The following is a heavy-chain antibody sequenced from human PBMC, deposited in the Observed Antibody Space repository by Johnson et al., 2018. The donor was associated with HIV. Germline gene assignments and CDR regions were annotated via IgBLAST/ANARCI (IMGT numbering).Heavy chain of an antibody. D-gene: IGHD3-22*01. CDR3: VRVAYYYDSSGYEDAFDI. Sequence: QLLESGGGLVQPGGSLRLSCAASGFTFSSYWISWVRQAPGKGLEWVANVKRHGRETYYVDSVKGRFTISRDNAKNSLFLQMSILRVEDTALYYCVRVAYYYDSSGYEDAFDIWGQGTMVTVSS. V-gene: IGHV3-7*03. CDR1: GFTFSSYW. J-gene: IGHJ3*02. CDR2: VKRHGRET.